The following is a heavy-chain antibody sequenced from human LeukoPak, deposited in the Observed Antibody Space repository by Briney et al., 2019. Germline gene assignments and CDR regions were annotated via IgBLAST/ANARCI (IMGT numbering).Heavy chain of an antibody. V-gene: IGHV3-30*02. CDR3: AKDLFDCSGGSCYSYYFAY. J-gene: IGHJ4*02. CDR1: GFTFSNSV. Sequence: GGSLRLSCAASGFTFSNSVIHWVRQAPGKGLGWVAFIRYDGSDKYYADSVKGRFTISRDNSKNTLYLQMNSLRAEDTAVYYCAKDLFDCSGGSCYSYYFAYWGQGTLVTVSS. CDR2: IRYDGSDK. D-gene: IGHD2-15*01.